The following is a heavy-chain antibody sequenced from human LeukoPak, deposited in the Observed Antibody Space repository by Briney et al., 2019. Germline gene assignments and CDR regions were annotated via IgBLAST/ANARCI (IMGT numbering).Heavy chain of an antibody. Sequence: GGSLRLSCAAPGFTFSSYEMNWVRQAPGMGLEWVSYISSSGSTIYYADSVKGRFTISRDNAKNSLYLQMNSLRAEDTAVYYCARDNALEGEPFDIWGQGTMVTVSS. CDR1: GFTFSSYE. V-gene: IGHV3-48*03. J-gene: IGHJ3*02. CDR3: ARDNALEGEPFDI. D-gene: IGHD1-1*01. CDR2: ISSSGSTI.